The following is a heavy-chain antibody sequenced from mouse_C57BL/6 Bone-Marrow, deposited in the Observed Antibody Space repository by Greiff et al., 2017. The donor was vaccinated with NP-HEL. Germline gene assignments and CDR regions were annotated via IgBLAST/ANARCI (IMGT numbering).Heavy chain of an antibody. D-gene: IGHD2-5*01. V-gene: IGHV1-76*01. CDR3: ARGDSNYGYFDY. CDR2: IYPGSGNT. Sequence: QVQLQQSGAELVRPGASVKLSCKASGYTFTDYYINWVKQRPGQGLEWIARIYPGSGNTYYNEKFKGKATLTAEKSSSTAYMQLSSLTSEDSAVYFCARGDSNYGYFDYWGQGTTLTVSS. CDR1: GYTFTDYY. J-gene: IGHJ2*01.